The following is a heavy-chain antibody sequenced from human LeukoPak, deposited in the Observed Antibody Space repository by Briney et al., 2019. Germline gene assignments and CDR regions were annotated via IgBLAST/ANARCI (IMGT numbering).Heavy chain of an antibody. CDR2: IIPIFGTA. CDR1: GGTFSSYA. J-gene: IGHJ4*02. D-gene: IGHD3-10*01. CDR3: AAEGNGSGSPPGVW. Sequence: SVKVSCKASGGTFSSYAISWVRQAPGQGLEWMGGIIPIFGTANYAQKFQGRVTITADESTSTAYMELSSLRSEDTAVYYCAAEGNGSGSPPGVWWGQGTLVTVSS. V-gene: IGHV1-69*13.